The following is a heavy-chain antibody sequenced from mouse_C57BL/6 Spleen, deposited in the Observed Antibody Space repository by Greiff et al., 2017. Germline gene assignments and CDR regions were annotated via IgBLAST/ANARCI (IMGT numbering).Heavy chain of an antibody. CDR2: IWGDGST. CDR3: AKEGLRRRGSYFDY. CDR1: GFSLNSYG. V-gene: IGHV2-3*01. Sequence: VKLMESGPGLVAPSQSLSITCTVSGFSLNSYGVSWVRQPPGKGLEWLGVIWGDGSTNYHSALISRLSISKDNSKSQVFLKLNSLQTDDTATYYCAKEGLRRRGSYFDYWGQGTTLTVSS. D-gene: IGHD2-4*01. J-gene: IGHJ2*01.